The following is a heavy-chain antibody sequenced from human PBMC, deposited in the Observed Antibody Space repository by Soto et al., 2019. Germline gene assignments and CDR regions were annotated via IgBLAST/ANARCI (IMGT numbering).Heavy chain of an antibody. CDR3: ARDADILTGSDAFDI. Sequence: QVQLVESGGGLVKPGGSLRLSCAASGFTFSDYYMSWIRQAPGKGLEWVSYIGSSSSYTNYADSVKGQFTISRDKAKHSLNMKMNSLRSEDTAVYYCARDADILTGSDAFDIWCQGTMVTVCS. D-gene: IGHD3-9*01. J-gene: IGHJ3*02. CDR2: IGSSSSYT. CDR1: GFTFSDYY. V-gene: IGHV3-11*05.